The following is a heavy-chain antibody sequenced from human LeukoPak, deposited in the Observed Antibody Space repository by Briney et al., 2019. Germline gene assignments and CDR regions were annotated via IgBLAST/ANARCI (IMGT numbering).Heavy chain of an antibody. D-gene: IGHD3-10*01. Sequence: SETLPLTCAVYGGSFSGYYWSWIRQPPGKGLEWIGEINHSGSTNYNPSLKSRVTISVDTSKNQSSLKLSSVAAADTAVYYCARGYYYGSGRPFDYWGQGTLVTVSS. CDR1: GGSFSGYY. V-gene: IGHV4-34*01. CDR2: INHSGST. J-gene: IGHJ4*02. CDR3: ARGYYYGSGRPFDY.